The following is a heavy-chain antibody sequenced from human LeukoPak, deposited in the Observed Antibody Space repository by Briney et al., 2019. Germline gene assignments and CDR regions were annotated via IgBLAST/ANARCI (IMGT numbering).Heavy chain of an antibody. J-gene: IGHJ4*02. V-gene: IGHV3-66*01. CDR3: ARLNFGDDY. Sequence: GGSLRLSCAASGFTVSSKYINWVRQAPGKGLEWVSLIYGSTSADYADSVKGRFTISRDNSMNTVYLQMNSLRAEDMAIYYCARLNFGDDYWGQGTLVAVSS. D-gene: IGHD4-17*01. CDR1: GFTVSSKY. CDR2: IYGSTSA.